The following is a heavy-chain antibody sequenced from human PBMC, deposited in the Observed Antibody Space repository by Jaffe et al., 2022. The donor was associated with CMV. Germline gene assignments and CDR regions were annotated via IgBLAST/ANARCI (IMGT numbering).Heavy chain of an antibody. CDR1: NGSFSGYF. CDR3: ARGRLMLTNYYDTIGYFNWFDT. Sequence: QVQLQQWGAGLLKPSETLSLTCAVYNGSFSGYFWSWIRQSPGKGLEWIGEINYRRSTSYNPSLRSRVTISGDTSKSQFSLTLTSVTAADTAIYYCARGRLMLTNYYDTIGYFNWFDTWGQGILVTVTS. CDR2: INYRRST. V-gene: IGHV4-34*02. D-gene: IGHD3-22*01. J-gene: IGHJ5*02.